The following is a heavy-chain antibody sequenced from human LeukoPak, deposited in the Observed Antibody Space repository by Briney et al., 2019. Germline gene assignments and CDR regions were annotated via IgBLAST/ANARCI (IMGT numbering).Heavy chain of an antibody. J-gene: IGHJ6*03. CDR3: AREGIAVASMDV. D-gene: IGHD6-19*01. CDR1: GFTFSTYN. CDR2: ISSSSTI. V-gene: IGHV3-69-1*02. Sequence: PGGSLRLSRAASGFTFSTYNMIWLRQAPGKGLEWLSYISSSSTILYADSVKGRFTISRDNAKNSLYLQMNSLRAEDTAVYYCAREGIAVASMDVWGKGTTVTISS.